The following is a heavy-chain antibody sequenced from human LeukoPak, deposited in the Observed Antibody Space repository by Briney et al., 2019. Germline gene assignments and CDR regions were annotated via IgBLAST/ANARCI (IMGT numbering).Heavy chain of an antibody. V-gene: IGHV4-34*01. D-gene: IGHD3-16*02. CDR1: GGSFSGYY. J-gene: IGHJ4*02. Sequence: SETLSLTCAVYGGSFSGYYWSWIRQPPGKGLEWIGEINHSGSTNYNPSLKSRVTISVDTSKNQFSLKLSSVTAADTAVYYCARTYDYVWGSYRYYFDYWGQGILVTVSS. CDR3: ARTYDYVWGSYRYYFDY. CDR2: INHSGST.